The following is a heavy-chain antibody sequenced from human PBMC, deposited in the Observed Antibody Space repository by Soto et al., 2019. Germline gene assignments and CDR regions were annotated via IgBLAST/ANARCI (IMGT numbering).Heavy chain of an antibody. CDR3: ATTSGDYYSVYFDY. CDR1: GYTLTESS. D-gene: IGHD4-17*01. CDR2: LDPEDGEM. J-gene: IGHJ4*02. V-gene: IGHV1-24*01. Sequence: ASVKVSCKVSGYTLTESSIHWVRQAPGKGPEWMGGLDPEDGEMIYAQKFLGRVTMTEDTSSDTAYMELSSLRSEDTAVYYCATTSGDYYSVYFDYWGQGSLVTVSS.